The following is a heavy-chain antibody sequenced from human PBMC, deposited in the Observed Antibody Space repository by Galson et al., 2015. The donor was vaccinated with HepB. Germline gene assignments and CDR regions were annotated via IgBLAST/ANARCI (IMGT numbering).Heavy chain of an antibody. CDR3: ARDRDYRFDY. D-gene: IGHD4/OR15-4a*01. Sequence: SCKASGYTFTTNGISWVRQAPGQGLEWMGWISANGGDTRYAQNLQGRVTLTRDTSTSTAYLELRSLRSDDTAAYYCARDRDYRFDYWGQGTLVTV. V-gene: IGHV1-18*04. CDR2: ISANGGDT. CDR1: GYTFTTNG. J-gene: IGHJ4*02.